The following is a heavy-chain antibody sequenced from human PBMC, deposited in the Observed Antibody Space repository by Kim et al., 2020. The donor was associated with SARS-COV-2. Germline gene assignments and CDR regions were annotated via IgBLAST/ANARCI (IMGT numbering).Heavy chain of an antibody. CDR3: ARPHSACYSYAFDN. D-gene: IGHD2-21*02. Sequence: YAVSVKGRFTISRDDSKNTLFLQMRTLRAEDTAMYYGARPHSACYSYAFDNWGQGTMVTVSS. V-gene: IGHV3-53*01. J-gene: IGHJ3*02.